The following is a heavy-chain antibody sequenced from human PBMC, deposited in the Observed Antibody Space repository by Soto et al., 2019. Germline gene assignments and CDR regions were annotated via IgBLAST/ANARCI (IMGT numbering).Heavy chain of an antibody. D-gene: IGHD3-10*01. CDR1: GFTFSSYG. Sequence: QVQLVESGGGVVQPGRSLRLSCAASGFTFSSYGFHWVRQAPGKGPEWVAVISFDGSNKYYADSVKGRFTISRDDPKNTLYLQMNSLRVEDAAVYHCAKSRQSGGSGIYYGMDVW. CDR3: AKSRQSGGSGIYYGMDV. J-gene: IGHJ6*01. V-gene: IGHV3-30*18. CDR2: ISFDGSNK.